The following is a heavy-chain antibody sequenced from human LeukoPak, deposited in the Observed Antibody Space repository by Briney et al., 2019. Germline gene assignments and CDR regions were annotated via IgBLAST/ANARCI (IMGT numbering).Heavy chain of an antibody. CDR2: ISGSGGST. D-gene: IGHD3-9*01. V-gene: IGHV3-23*01. CDR1: GFTFSSYA. CDR3: AKDPELRYFDWLLYFDY. Sequence: GGSLRLSCAASGFTFSSYAMSWVRQAPGKGLEWVSAISGSGGSTYYADSVKGRFTISRDNFKNTLYLQMNSLRAEDTAVYYCAKDPELRYFDWLLYFDYWGQGTLVTVSS. J-gene: IGHJ4*02.